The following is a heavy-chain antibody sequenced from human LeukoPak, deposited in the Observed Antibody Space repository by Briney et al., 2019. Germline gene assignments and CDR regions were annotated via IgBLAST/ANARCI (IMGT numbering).Heavy chain of an antibody. CDR1: GYSFTSYW. CDR2: IYPGHSDT. CDR3: ARRLDGYNPFDY. J-gene: IGHJ4*02. D-gene: IGHD5-24*01. Sequence: GESLKISCKGSGYSFTSYWIVWVRQMPGKGPECMGIIYPGHSDTRYSPSFQGQVTISADESSNTAYLQWSSLKASDTAIYYCARRLDGYNPFDYWGQGTLVTVSS. V-gene: IGHV5-51*01.